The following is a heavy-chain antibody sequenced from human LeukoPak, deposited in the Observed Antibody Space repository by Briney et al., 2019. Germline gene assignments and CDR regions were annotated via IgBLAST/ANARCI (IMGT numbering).Heavy chain of an antibody. V-gene: IGHV4-59*01. D-gene: IGHD3-22*01. Sequence: SETLSLTCAVYGGSFSGYYWSWIRQPPGKGLEWIGYIYYSGSTNYNPSLKSRVTISVDTSKNQFSLKLSSVTAADTAVYYCARDRTLNYYDSSGYWGDAFDIWGQGTMVTVSS. J-gene: IGHJ3*02. CDR1: GGSFSGYY. CDR3: ARDRTLNYYDSSGYWGDAFDI. CDR2: IYYSGST.